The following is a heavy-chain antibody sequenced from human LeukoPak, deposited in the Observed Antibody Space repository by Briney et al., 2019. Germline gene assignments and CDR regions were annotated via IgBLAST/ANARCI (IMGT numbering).Heavy chain of an antibody. Sequence: KPSETLSVTCSVSGDSIRNSNHYWGWVRQPPGKGLEWLGTIYYNRNTYYSPSLWGRITIYVDTSKNEFSLSLTSVTTADAAVYYCARDLGYGSVWFDPWGQGTLVTVSS. V-gene: IGHV4-39*02. CDR3: ARDLGYGSVWFDP. J-gene: IGHJ5*02. D-gene: IGHD3-10*01. CDR1: GDSIRNSNHY. CDR2: IYYNRNT.